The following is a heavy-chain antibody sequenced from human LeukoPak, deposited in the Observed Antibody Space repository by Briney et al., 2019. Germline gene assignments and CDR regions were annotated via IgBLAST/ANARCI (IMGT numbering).Heavy chain of an antibody. J-gene: IGHJ6*02. CDR3: ARSEGGHEVVPAAIAHYYYGMDV. CDR1: GYSFTSYW. Sequence: GESLKISCKGSGYSFTSYWIGWVRQMPGKGLEWMGIIYPGDSDTRYSPSFQGQVTISADKSISTAYLQWSSLKASDTAMYYCARSEGGHEVVPAAIAHYYYGMDVWGQGTTVTVSS. V-gene: IGHV5-51*01. CDR2: IYPGDSDT. D-gene: IGHD2-2*01.